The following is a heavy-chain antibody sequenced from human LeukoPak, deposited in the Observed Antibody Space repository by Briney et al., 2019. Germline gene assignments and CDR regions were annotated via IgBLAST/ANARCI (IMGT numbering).Heavy chain of an antibody. CDR1: GGTFSSYA. D-gene: IGHD6-13*01. CDR2: IIPIFGTA. CDR3: ATYSSSWSGGDFDY. Sequence: ASVKVSCKASGGTFSSYAISWVRQAPGQGLEWMGGIIPIFGTANYAQKFQGRVTITADESTSTAYMELSSLRSEDTAVYYCATYSSSWSGGDFDYWGQGTLVTVSP. J-gene: IGHJ4*02. V-gene: IGHV1-69*13.